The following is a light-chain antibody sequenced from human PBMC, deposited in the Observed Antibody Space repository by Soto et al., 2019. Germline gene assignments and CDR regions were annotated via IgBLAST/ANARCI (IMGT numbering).Light chain of an antibody. CDR1: QSVSSN. Sequence: EIVMTQSPATLSVSPGERATLSCRASQSVSSNLAWYQRKPGQAPRLLIYGASTRATGIPARFSGSGSGTEFTLTISSLQSEDFALYYCQQYNNWPPYTFGQGTKLEIK. CDR3: QQYNNWPPYT. V-gene: IGKV3-15*01. CDR2: GAS. J-gene: IGKJ2*01.